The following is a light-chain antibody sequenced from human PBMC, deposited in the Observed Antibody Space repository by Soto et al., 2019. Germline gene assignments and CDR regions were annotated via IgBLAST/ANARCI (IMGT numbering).Light chain of an antibody. V-gene: IGKV3-11*01. J-gene: IGKJ4*01. CDR3: QQRSNWPPEVT. CDR1: QSVSSY. Sequence: EIVLTQSPATLSLSRGERATLSCRASQSVSSYLAWYQQKPGQAPRLLIYDASNRATGIPARFSGSGSGTDFTLTISSLEPEDFAVYYCQQRSNWPPEVTFGGGTKVDMK. CDR2: DAS.